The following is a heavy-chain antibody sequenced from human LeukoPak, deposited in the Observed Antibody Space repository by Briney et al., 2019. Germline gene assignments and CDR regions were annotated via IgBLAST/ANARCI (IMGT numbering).Heavy chain of an antibody. CDR3: ARIGGRGYSYGTFDY. J-gene: IGHJ4*02. CDR1: GYTFNDYY. CDR2: INPKSGGT. D-gene: IGHD5-18*01. V-gene: IGHV1-2*02. Sequence: ASVKGSCKASGYTFNDYYIHWVRQAPGQGLEWMGWINPKSGGTNYAQKFQGRVTMTRDTSISTVYMELSRLRSDDRAVYYCARIGGRGYSYGTFDYWGQGTLVTVSS.